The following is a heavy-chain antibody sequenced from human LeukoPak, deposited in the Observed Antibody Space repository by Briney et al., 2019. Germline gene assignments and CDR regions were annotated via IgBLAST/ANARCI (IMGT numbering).Heavy chain of an antibody. V-gene: IGHV3-23*01. CDR1: GFTFSNSA. J-gene: IGHJ3*01. Sequence: PGGSLRLSCAASGFTFSNSAMSWVRQAPGKGPEWVSAILGSGDDTYYAGSVKGRFTVSRDNSKNTLYLHMNSLRAEDTAVYYCAKRLYSTDWSAFDVWGRGTMVTVSS. CDR3: AKRLYSTDWSAFDV. D-gene: IGHD6-19*01. CDR2: ILGSGDDT.